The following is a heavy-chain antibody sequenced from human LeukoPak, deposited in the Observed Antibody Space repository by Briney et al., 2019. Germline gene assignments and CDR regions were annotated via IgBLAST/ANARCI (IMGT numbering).Heavy chain of an antibody. CDR1: GFTFSSYW. J-gene: IGHJ4*02. Sequence: GGSLRLSCAASGFTFSSYWMSWVRQAPGKGLEWVANIKQDGSEKYYVDSVKGRFTISRDNAKNSLYLQMNSLRAEDTAVYYCAKVPRYCSGGSCYPEYYFDYWGQGTLVTVSS. D-gene: IGHD2-15*01. CDR3: AKVPRYCSGGSCYPEYYFDY. CDR2: IKQDGSEK. V-gene: IGHV3-7*03.